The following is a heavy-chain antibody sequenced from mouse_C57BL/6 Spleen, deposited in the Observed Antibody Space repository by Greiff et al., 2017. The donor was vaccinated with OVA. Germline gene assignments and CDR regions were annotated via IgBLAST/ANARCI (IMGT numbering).Heavy chain of an antibody. D-gene: IGHD2-2*01. CDR1: GFTFSDYG. J-gene: IGHJ4*01. CDR3: ARRGVTTGYAMDY. CDR2: ISSGSSTI. Sequence: VMLVESGGGLVKPGGSLKLSCAASGFTFSDYGMHWVRQAPEKGLEWVAYISSGSSTIYYADTVKGRFTISRDNAKNTLFLQMTSLRTEDTAMDYCARRGVTTGYAMDYWGQGTSVTVSS. V-gene: IGHV5-17*01.